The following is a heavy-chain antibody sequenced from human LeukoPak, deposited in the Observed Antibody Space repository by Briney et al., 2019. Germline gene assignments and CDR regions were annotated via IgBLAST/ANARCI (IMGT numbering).Heavy chain of an antibody. V-gene: IGHV3-21*01. D-gene: IGHD1-26*01. CDR1: GFTFSSYS. CDR3: ARDREYYYMDA. CDR2: ISSSSSYI. J-gene: IGHJ6*03. Sequence: PGGSLRLSCAASGFTFSSYSMNWVRQAPGKGLEWVSSISSSSSYIYYADSVKGRFTISRDNAKNTVYLQMNSLRAEDTAVYYCARDREYYYMDAWGKGTTVTISS.